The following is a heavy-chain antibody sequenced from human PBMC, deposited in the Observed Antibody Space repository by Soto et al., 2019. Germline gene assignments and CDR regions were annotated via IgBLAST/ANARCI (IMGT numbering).Heavy chain of an antibody. Sequence: GGSLRLSCAASGFTFSSYGMHWVRQAPGKGLEWVAVISYDGRNKYYADAVKGRFTISRDNSKDTLYLQMSSLRAEDTAVYYCVKDGSSGWPYFYDMDVWGQGTTVTVSS. D-gene: IGHD6-19*01. CDR3: VKDGSSGWPYFYDMDV. CDR2: ISYDGRNK. V-gene: IGHV3-30*18. CDR1: GFTFSSYG. J-gene: IGHJ6*02.